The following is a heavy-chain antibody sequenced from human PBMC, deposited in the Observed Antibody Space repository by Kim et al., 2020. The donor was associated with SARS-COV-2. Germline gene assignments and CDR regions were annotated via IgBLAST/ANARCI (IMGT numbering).Heavy chain of an antibody. CDR2: ISYDGSNK. CDR1: GFTFSSYG. J-gene: IGHJ4*02. Sequence: GGSLRLSCAASGFTFSSYGMHWVRQAPGKGLEWVAVISYDGSNKYYADSVKGRFTISRDNSKNTLYLQMNSLRAEDTAVYYCAKDRIRQVVADLLDYWGQGTLVTVSS. V-gene: IGHV3-30*18. D-gene: IGHD2-15*01. CDR3: AKDRIRQVVADLLDY.